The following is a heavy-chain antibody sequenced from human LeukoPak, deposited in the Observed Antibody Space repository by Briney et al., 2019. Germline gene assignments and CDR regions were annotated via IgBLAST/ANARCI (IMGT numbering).Heavy chain of an antibody. J-gene: IGHJ4*02. CDR3: ARQGAAGPKFDY. V-gene: IGHV1-3*04. Sequence: ASVKVSCKASGYTFPSYTMHWVRQAPGQRLEWMGWINTVNGNTKYSQKFQDRVTITRDTSASTAYVDLSSLTSEDTAVYYCARQGAAGPKFDYWGQGTLVTVSS. CDR1: GYTFPSYT. CDR2: INTVNGNT. D-gene: IGHD6-13*01.